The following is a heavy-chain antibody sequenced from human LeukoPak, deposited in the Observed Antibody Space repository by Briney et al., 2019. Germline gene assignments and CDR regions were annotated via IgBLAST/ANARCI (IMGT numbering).Heavy chain of an antibody. CDR1: GYTFPDYS. CDR3: ARSWVAGYGTVLDY. CDR2: IDPSDSYT. V-gene: IGHV5-10-1*04. D-gene: IGHD6-19*01. J-gene: IGHJ4*02. Sequence: GESLKISCKGSGYTFPDYSISWVRQMPGKGLEWMGKIDPSDSYTNYRPSFQGQVTISADKSISTAYLQWSSLKASDTAMYYCARSWVAGYGTVLDYWGQGTLVTVSS.